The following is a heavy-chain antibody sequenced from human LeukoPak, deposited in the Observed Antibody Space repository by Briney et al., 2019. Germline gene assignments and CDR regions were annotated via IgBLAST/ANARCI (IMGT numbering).Heavy chain of an antibody. CDR3: AAQWLVRGDGDY. V-gene: IGHV4-4*02. CDR2: IYHSGST. Sequence: SGTLSLTCAVSGGSISSSNWWRWVRQPPGKGLEWIGEIYHSGSTNYNPSLKSRVTISVDKSKNQFSLKLSSVTAADTAVYYCAAQWLVRGDGDYWGQGTLVTVSS. CDR1: GGSISSSNW. J-gene: IGHJ4*02. D-gene: IGHD6-19*01.